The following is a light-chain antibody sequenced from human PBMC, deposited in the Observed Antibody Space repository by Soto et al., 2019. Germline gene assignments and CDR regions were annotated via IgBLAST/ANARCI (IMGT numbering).Light chain of an antibody. CDR2: AAS. Sequence: EIVLTQSPGTLSLSPGEKATLSCRASQSLSTTYLSWYQQKPGQAPRLLIYAASTRATGIPDRFSAGGSGTDFTLTISGLEPEDFAVYYCHQYGYSPRTFGQGTKVEI. CDR1: QSLSTTY. V-gene: IGKV3-20*01. J-gene: IGKJ1*01. CDR3: HQYGYSPRT.